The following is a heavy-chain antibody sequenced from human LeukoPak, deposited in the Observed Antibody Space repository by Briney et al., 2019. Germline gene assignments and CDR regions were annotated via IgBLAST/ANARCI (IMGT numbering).Heavy chain of an antibody. V-gene: IGHV3-11*06. CDR2: ISSSSSYT. CDR1: GFTFSDYY. CDR3: TRGVATKPIDY. D-gene: IGHD5-12*01. Sequence: GGSLRLSCAASGFTFSDYYMSWIRQAPGKGLEWVSYISSSSSYTNYADSVKGRFTISRDNAKNSLYLQMNSLRAEDTAVYYCTRGVATKPIDYWGQGTLVTVSS. J-gene: IGHJ4*02.